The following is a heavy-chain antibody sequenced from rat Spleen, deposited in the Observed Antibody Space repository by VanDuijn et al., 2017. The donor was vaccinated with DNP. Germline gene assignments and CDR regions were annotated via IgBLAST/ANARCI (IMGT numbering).Heavy chain of an antibody. D-gene: IGHD5-1*01. CDR2: ISPSGGST. CDR3: AGSGMDA. CDR1: GFTFSDYN. J-gene: IGHJ4*01. V-gene: IGHV5-25*01. Sequence: EVQLVESGGGLVQPGRSLKLSCAASGFTFSDYNMAWVRQAPTKGLEWVASISPSGGSTYYRDSVKGRFTTSRDNAKSTLYLQMDSLRSEDTATYYCAGSGMDAWGQGTSVTVSS.